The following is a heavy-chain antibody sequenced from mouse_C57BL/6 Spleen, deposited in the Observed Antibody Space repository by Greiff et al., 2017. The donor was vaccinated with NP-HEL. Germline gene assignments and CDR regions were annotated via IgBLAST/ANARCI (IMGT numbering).Heavy chain of an antibody. CDR1: GFSFNTYA. Sequence: EVKLVESGGGLVQPKGSLKLSCAASGFSFNTYAMNWVRQAPGKGLEWVARIRSKSNNYATYYADSVKDRFTISRDDSESMLYLQMNNLKTEDTAMYYCVRLRTHADWYFDVWGTGTTVTVSS. CDR2: IRSKSNNYAT. V-gene: IGHV10-1*01. CDR3: VRLRTHADWYFDV. D-gene: IGHD5-1*01. J-gene: IGHJ1*03.